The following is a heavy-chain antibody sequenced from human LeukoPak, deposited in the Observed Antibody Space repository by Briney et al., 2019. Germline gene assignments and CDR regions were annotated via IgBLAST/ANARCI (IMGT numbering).Heavy chain of an antibody. Sequence: GVSLRLSCAASGFTFSSYWMSWVRQAPGKGLEWVANIKQDGSEKYCVDSVKGRFTISRDNAKNSLYLQMNSLRAEDTAVYYCAREPYYYGSGSVLRPFDPWGQGTLVTVSS. V-gene: IGHV3-7*01. J-gene: IGHJ5*02. D-gene: IGHD3-10*01. CDR3: AREPYYYGSGSVLRPFDP. CDR2: IKQDGSEK. CDR1: GFTFSSYW.